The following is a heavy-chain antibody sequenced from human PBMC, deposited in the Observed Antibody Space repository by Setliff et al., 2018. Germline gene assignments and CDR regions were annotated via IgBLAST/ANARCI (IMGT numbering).Heavy chain of an antibody. CDR3: ARETLPYYFDY. Sequence: ETLSLSCAASGFTFSNSWMSWVRQAPGKGLEWVANIKQDGSEKYYVDSVKGRFTISRDNAKNSLYLQMSSLRAEDTAVYYCARETLPYYFDYWGQGTLVTVSS. CDR2: IKQDGSEK. CDR1: GFTFSNSW. J-gene: IGHJ4*02. V-gene: IGHV3-7*01.